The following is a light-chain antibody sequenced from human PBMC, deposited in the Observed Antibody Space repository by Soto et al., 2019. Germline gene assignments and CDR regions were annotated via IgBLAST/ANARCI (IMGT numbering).Light chain of an antibody. CDR2: DVS. CDR1: SSDVGGYNY. V-gene: IGLV2-11*01. Sequence: QSALTQPRSVSGSPGQSVTISCTGTSSDVGGYNYVSWYQQHPVKAPTLMIYDVSKRPSGVPDRFSGSKSGNTASLTISGLQAEDEADYYCCSYAGSYWVFGGGTQLTVL. CDR3: CSYAGSYWV. J-gene: IGLJ2*01.